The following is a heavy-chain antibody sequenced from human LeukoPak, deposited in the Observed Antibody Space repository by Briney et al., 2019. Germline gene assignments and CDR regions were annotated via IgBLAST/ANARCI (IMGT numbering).Heavy chain of an antibody. Sequence: PGGSLRLSCEASGFTFNNYFMTWVRRAPGKGLELVSTISGSGDSTSYADFVKGLFTISRDNSRNTLYLQMNSLRADDTAVYYCARYCSGDSCYSGLVYWGQGTLVTVSS. CDR2: ISGSGDST. V-gene: IGHV3-23*01. J-gene: IGHJ4*02. D-gene: IGHD2-15*01. CDR3: ARYCSGDSCYSGLVY. CDR1: GFTFNNYF.